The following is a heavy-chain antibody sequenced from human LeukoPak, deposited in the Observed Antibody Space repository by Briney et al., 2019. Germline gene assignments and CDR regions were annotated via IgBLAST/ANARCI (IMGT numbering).Heavy chain of an antibody. CDR2: IRYDGSNK. V-gene: IGHV3-30*02. Sequence: GGSLRLSCAASGFTFSSYGMHWVRQAPGKGLEWVAFIRYDGSNKYYADSVKGRFTISRDNSKNTLYLQMNSLRAEDTAVYYCARLRSPWIGNYYYMDVWGKGTTVTVSS. CDR3: ARLRSPWIGNYYYMDV. CDR1: GFTFSSYG. J-gene: IGHJ6*03. D-gene: IGHD6-6*01.